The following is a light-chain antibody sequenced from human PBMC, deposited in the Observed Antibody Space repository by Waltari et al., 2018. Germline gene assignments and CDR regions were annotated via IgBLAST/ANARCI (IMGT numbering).Light chain of an antibody. J-gene: IGLJ1*01. CDR2: EVS. CDR1: GSGGS. V-gene: IGLV2-8*01. CDR3: SSDAVSNNFYD. Sequence: QSALTQPPSASGSPGQSVTISCTGTGSGGSVSWYQQLPGKAPKLLIYEVSKRPAGVPDRVSGSKSGNTASLTVSGRQAEDEGDYYCSSDAVSNNFYDFGSGTKVTVL.